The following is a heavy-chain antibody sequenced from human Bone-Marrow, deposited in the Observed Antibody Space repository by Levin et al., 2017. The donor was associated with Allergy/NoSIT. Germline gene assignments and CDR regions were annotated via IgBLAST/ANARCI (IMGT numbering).Heavy chain of an antibody. CDR2: ISSSSSTI. Sequence: SCAASGFTFSSYSMNWVRQAPGKGLEWVSYISSSSSTIYYADSVKGRFTISRDNAKNSLYLQMNSLRAEDTAVYYCARGLRYFDWLSPFDYWGQGTLVTVSS. CDR3: ARGLRYFDWLSPFDY. D-gene: IGHD3-9*01. J-gene: IGHJ4*02. CDR1: GFTFSSYS. V-gene: IGHV3-48*01.